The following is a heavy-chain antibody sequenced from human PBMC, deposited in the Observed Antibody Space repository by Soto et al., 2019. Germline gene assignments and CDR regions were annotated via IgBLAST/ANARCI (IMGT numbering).Heavy chain of an antibody. D-gene: IGHD6-19*01. CDR1: GFTFGSYG. CDR2: ISGSGGST. V-gene: IGHV3-23*01. Sequence: GGSLRLSCAASGFTFGSYGMSWVRQAPGKGLDWVSAISGSGGSTNYADSVKGRFTISRDNSKNMVYLQMNNLRVEDTAVYYCAKGYSSGWYVGVDFWGQGTLVTVSS. J-gene: IGHJ4*02. CDR3: AKGYSSGWYVGVDF.